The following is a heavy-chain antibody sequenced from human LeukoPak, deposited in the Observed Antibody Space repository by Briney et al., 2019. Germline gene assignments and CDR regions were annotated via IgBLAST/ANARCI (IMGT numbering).Heavy chain of an antibody. D-gene: IGHD2-2*01. CDR2: IYYSGNT. Sequence: PSETLSLTCTVSGGSISSSSYYWGWIRQPPGKGLEWIESIYYSGNTYYNPSLKSRVTISVDTSKNQFSLKLSSVTAADTAVYYCARRGYCSSTSCNDAFDIWGQGTMVTVSS. J-gene: IGHJ3*02. CDR1: GGSISSSSYY. V-gene: IGHV4-39*01. CDR3: ARRGYCSSTSCNDAFDI.